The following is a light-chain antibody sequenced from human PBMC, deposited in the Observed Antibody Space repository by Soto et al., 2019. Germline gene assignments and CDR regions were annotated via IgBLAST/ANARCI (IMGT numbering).Light chain of an antibody. Sequence: EIVLTQSPGTLSLSPGERATLSCRASQSVSSSYLAWYQQKPGQAPRLLIYGASSRAAGIPDRFSGSGSGTDFTLTISRLEPEHFAVYYCQQYGSSTTITFGQGTRLE. CDR2: GAS. V-gene: IGKV3-20*01. CDR3: QQYGSSTTIT. J-gene: IGKJ5*01. CDR1: QSVSSSY.